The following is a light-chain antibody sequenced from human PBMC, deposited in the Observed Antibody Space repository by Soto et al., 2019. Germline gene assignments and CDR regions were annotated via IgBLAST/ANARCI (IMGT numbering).Light chain of an antibody. J-gene: IGKJ2*01. CDR1: ESISSSY. V-gene: IGKV3-20*01. CDR2: AAS. CDR3: QLYGGSHMFS. Sequence: EIVLTQSPGTLSLSPGEGATLSCRANESISSSYLAWYQQRTGQSPRLLIYAASSRAAGIPDRFSGSGSGADFTLTISRLEPEDFAVYYCQLYGGSHMFSFGQGTKLQIK.